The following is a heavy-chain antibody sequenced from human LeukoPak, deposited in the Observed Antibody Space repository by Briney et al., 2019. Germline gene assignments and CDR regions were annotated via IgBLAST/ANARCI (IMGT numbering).Heavy chain of an antibody. V-gene: IGHV3-33*07. D-gene: IGHD3-10*01. Sequence: GSLKPPVAALGFPFRKFVMEWVPQAPGKGLGWVAIFWFDGSNKYYADSVKGRFTISRDNSKNTLYLQMNSLRAEDTAVYYCARSRELGSGSYDSYYFDYWGQGTLVTVSS. CDR2: FWFDGSNK. CDR3: ARSRELGSGSYDSYYFDY. CDR1: GFPFRKFV. J-gene: IGHJ4*02.